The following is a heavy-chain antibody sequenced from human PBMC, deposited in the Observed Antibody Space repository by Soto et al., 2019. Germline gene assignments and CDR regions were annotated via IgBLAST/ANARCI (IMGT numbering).Heavy chain of an antibody. CDR1: ELTFSYYG. Sequence: QVQLVESGGGVVQPGGSLRLSCAASELTFSYYGFHWVRQAPGKGLEWVAVMHTGGNEKYYVDSVKGRFTVSRDDSRNMVYLEMSGLRAEDTAEYFCARDADTTGHYSHFDLWGRGALVAVS. V-gene: IGHV3-33*08. J-gene: IGHJ4*02. CDR2: MHTGGNEK. D-gene: IGHD3-9*01. CDR3: ARDADTTGHYSHFDL.